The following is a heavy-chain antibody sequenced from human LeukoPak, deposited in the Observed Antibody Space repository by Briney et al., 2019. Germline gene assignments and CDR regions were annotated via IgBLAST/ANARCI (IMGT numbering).Heavy chain of an antibody. Sequence: RGESLKISCKGSGYSFTNYWIGWVRQMPGKGLEWMGIIFPRTSETKYSPSFQGQVIISADKSISTAYLQWSSLKASDTAMYYCARGTRNWFDPWGQGTLVTVSS. V-gene: IGHV5-51*01. J-gene: IGHJ5*02. CDR2: IFPRTSET. D-gene: IGHD1-1*01. CDR3: ARGTRNWFDP. CDR1: GYSFTNYW.